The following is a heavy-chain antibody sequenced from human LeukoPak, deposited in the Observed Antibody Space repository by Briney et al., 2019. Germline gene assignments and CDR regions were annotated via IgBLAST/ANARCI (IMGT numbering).Heavy chain of an antibody. CDR3: AKSGTDYDFWDSGY. CDR1: GFTFRSYA. Sequence: GGSLRLCCAASGFTFRSYAMSWVRQSPGKGLEWVSGLTTGGSAYYVDSVRGRFTISRDDSKNTLYLQMNGLRAEDTAVYYCAKSGTDYDFWDSGYWGQGTLVTVSS. D-gene: IGHD3-3*01. CDR2: LTTGGSA. J-gene: IGHJ4*02. V-gene: IGHV3-23*01.